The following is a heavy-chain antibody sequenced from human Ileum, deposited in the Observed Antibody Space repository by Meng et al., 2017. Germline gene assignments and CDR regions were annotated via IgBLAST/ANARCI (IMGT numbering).Heavy chain of an antibody. Sequence: QSGAEVKKPGAAVKVSCKASGYTFSSYDINWVRQATGQGLEWMGWMNPNSGNTNYAQKFHGRVTMTRNTSISTAYLELSSLISEDTAIYYCAGRRPYGDYPISNYWGQGTLVTASS. CDR3: AGRRPYGDYPISNY. CDR2: MNPNSGNT. CDR1: GYTFSSYD. J-gene: IGHJ4*02. D-gene: IGHD4-17*01. V-gene: IGHV1-8*01.